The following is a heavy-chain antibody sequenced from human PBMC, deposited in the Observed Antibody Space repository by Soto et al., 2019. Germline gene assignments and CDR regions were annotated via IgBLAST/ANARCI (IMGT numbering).Heavy chain of an antibody. CDR1: GGTFSSYA. D-gene: IGHD3-22*01. J-gene: IGHJ4*02. V-gene: IGHV1-69*13. CDR3: ARVNRDYYDSSGYSRPFDY. Sequence: SVKVSCKASGGTFSSYAISWVRQAPGQGLEWMGGIIPIFGTANYAQKFQGRVTVTADESTSTAYMELSSLRSEDTAVYYCARVNRDYYDSSGYSRPFDYWGQGTLVTVSS. CDR2: IIPIFGTA.